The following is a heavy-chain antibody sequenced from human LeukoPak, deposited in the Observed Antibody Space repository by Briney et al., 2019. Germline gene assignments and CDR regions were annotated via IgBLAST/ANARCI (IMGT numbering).Heavy chain of an antibody. CDR2: IRYDGSNK. CDR1: GFTFSSYG. Sequence: GGSLRLSCATSGFTFSSYGMHWVRQAPGRGLEWVAFIRYDGSNKYYADSVKGRFTISRDDSKTTLYLHLNSLRTEDTAVYYCARDVWFGLDYWGQGTLVTVSS. D-gene: IGHD3-10*01. CDR3: ARDVWFGLDY. V-gene: IGHV3-30*02. J-gene: IGHJ4*02.